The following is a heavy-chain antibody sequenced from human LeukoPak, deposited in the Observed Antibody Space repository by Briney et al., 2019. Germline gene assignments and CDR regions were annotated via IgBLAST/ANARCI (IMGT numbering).Heavy chain of an antibody. D-gene: IGHD3-10*01. V-gene: IGHV3-33*06. CDR3: AKAYNYGSGSYYKTFDY. CDR1: GFTFSSYG. Sequence: GGSLRLSCAASGFTFSSYGMHWVRQVPGKGLEWVAVIWYDGSNKYYADSVKGRFTISRDNSKNTLYLQMNSLRAEDTAVYYCAKAYNYGSGSYYKTFDYWGQGTLVTVSS. J-gene: IGHJ4*02. CDR2: IWYDGSNK.